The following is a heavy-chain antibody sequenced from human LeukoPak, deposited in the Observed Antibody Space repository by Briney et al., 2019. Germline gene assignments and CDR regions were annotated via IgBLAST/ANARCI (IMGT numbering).Heavy chain of an antibody. Sequence: GGSLRLSCAASGFTVSSNYMSWDRQAPGKGLEWVSVIYSGGSTYYADSVKGRFTISRDNSKNTLYLQMNSLRAEDTAVYYCARDQGSVYYDSSGYPYYYYYMDVWGKGTTVTVSS. J-gene: IGHJ6*03. V-gene: IGHV3-53*01. CDR1: GFTVSSNY. D-gene: IGHD3-22*01. CDR3: ARDQGSVYYDSSGYPYYYYYMDV. CDR2: IYSGGST.